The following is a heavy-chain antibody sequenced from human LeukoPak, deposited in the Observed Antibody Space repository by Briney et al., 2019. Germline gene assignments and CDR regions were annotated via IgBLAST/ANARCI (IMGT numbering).Heavy chain of an antibody. CDR2: IYDSESD. D-gene: IGHD3-22*01. J-gene: IGHJ4*02. V-gene: IGHV4-38-2*02. CDR3: ARVGDSSDYYYLADYLDY. Sequence: SETLSLTCSVSGFSISSAYYWGWIRQPPGKGLEWIGSIYDSESDYYNPSLKSRVTISIDTSKNQFSLKLSSVTAADTAVYYCARVGDSSDYYYLADYLDYWGQGTLVTVSS. CDR1: GFSISSAYY.